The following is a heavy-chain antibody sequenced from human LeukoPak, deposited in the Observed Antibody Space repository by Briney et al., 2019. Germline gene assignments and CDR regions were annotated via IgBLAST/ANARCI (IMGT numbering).Heavy chain of an antibody. CDR2: IAFDGTNK. CDR1: GFTFSSYG. CDR3: AKGTGGDYVPSVDY. Sequence: PARSLRLSCAASGFTFSSYGMHWVRQAPGKGLEWVAVIAFDGTNKYYADSVKGRFTISRDNSKNTLYLQMNSLRAEDTAVYYCAKGTGGDYVPSVDYWGQGTLVTVSS. D-gene: IGHD4-17*01. V-gene: IGHV3-30*18. J-gene: IGHJ4*02.